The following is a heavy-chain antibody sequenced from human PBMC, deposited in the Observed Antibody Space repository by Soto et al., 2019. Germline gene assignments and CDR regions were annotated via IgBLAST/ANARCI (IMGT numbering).Heavy chain of an antibody. CDR3: TKSIGDYAMEV. J-gene: IGHJ6*01. D-gene: IGHD6-6*01. CDR2: IRGKTDTYAT. CDR1: VFTFSGSS. V-gene: IGHV3-73*01. Sequence: PGGSLRLSCASSVFTFSGSSMHWVRQSSGKWLEWVGRIRGKTDTYATAYAAPVRGRFTISRDDSKNTAYLQMNSLKTEDTAVYFCTKSIGDYAMEVWGQGTTVIVSS.